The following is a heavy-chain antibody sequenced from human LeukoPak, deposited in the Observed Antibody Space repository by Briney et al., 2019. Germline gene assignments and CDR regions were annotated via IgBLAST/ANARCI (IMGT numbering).Heavy chain of an antibody. CDR3: ARDWNNYYGSD. CDR2: ISGSGGST. V-gene: IGHV3-23*01. D-gene: IGHD3-10*01. Sequence: PGGSLRLSCAASGFTFSSYAMSWVRQAPGKGLEWVSAISGSGGSTYYADSVKGRFTISRDNAKNSLYLQMNSLRAEDTAVYYCARDWNNYYGSDWGQGTLVTVSS. J-gene: IGHJ4*02. CDR1: GFTFSSYA.